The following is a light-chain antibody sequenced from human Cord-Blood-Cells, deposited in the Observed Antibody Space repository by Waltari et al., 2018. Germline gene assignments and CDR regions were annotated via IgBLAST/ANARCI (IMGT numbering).Light chain of an antibody. Sequence: EIVLTQSPATLSLSPGERATLSCRASQSVSSYLAWYQQKPGQAPRLLIYDASNRATGIPARFSGSWSGTDFTLTISSLEPEDFAVYYCQQRSNWFIFTFGPGTKVDIK. V-gene: IGKV3-11*01. CDR2: DAS. CDR3: QQRSNWFIFT. J-gene: IGKJ3*01. CDR1: QSVSSY.